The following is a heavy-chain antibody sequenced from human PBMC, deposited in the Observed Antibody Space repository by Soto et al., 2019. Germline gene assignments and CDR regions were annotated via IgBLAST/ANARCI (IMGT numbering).Heavy chain of an antibody. D-gene: IGHD1-26*01. V-gene: IGHV4-4*07. CDR3: ARDGKLRNYGMDV. Sequence: SETLSLTCTVSGGSIRSYYWSWIRQPAGKGLEWIGRIYTSGSTNYNPSLKSRVTMSVDTSKNQFSLKLSSVTAADTAVYYCARDGKLRNYGMDVWGQGTTVTVSS. CDR2: IYTSGST. CDR1: GGSIRSYY. J-gene: IGHJ6*02.